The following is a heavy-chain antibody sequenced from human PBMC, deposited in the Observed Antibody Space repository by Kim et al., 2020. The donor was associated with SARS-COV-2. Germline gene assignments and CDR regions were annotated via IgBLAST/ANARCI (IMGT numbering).Heavy chain of an antibody. D-gene: IGHD1-1*01. V-gene: IGHV5-51*01. CDR1: GYSFTSYW. J-gene: IGHJ3*02. CDR3: ARQGDNPVQHDAFDI. Sequence: GESLKISCKGSGYSFTSYWIGWVRQMPGKGLEWMGIIYPGDSDTRYSPSFQGQVTISADKSISTAYLQWSSLKASDTAMYYCARQGDNPVQHDAFDIWGQGTMVTVSS. CDR2: IYPGDSDT.